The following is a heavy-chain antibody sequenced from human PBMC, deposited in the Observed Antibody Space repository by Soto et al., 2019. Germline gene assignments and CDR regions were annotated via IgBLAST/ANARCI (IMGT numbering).Heavy chain of an antibody. CDR2: ISGSGVST. V-gene: IGHV3-23*01. CDR3: AKVEARNYDAFDI. D-gene: IGHD1-7*01. J-gene: IGHJ3*02. CDR1: GFIFSSYA. Sequence: PGGSLRLSCAASGFIFSSYAMSWVRQAPGKGLEWVSVISGSGVSTYYADSVKGRFTISRDNSKNTLYLQMNSLRAEDTAVYYCAKVEARNYDAFDIWGQGTMVTVSS.